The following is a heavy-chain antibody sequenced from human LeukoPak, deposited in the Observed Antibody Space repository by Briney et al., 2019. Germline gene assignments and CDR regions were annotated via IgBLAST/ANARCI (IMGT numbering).Heavy chain of an antibody. D-gene: IGHD3-3*01. Sequence: GGSLRLSCAASGFTFSSYAMSWVRQAPGKGLEWVSGISGSGGSTYYADSVKGRFTVSRDNSKNTLYLQMNSLRSEDTAVYYCARVADDFWSGYYSYWFDPWGQGTLVTVSS. CDR3: ARVADDFWSGYYSYWFDP. V-gene: IGHV3-23*01. J-gene: IGHJ5*02. CDR2: ISGSGGST. CDR1: GFTFSSYA.